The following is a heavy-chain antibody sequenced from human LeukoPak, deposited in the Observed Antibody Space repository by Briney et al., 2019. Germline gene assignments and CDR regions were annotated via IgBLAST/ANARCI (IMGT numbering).Heavy chain of an antibody. Sequence: SETLSLTCTVSGGSLTSPTYYQWSWIRQPPGRGLELIGSLYSSGSARFNPSLTSRVTMSLDTSQNQFSLKLSSVTAEDSAMYHCARFKSGGFYYFDSWGQGILVIVSS. D-gene: IGHD3-3*01. CDR2: LYSSGSA. CDR1: GGSLTSPTYY. V-gene: IGHV4-61*01. CDR3: ARFKSGGFYYFDS. J-gene: IGHJ4*02.